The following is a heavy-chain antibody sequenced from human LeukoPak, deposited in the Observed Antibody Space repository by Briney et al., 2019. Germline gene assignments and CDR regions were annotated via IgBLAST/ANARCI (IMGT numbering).Heavy chain of an antibody. V-gene: IGHV3-7*01. CDR1: GFTFSSYG. Sequence: GGSLRLSCAASGFTFSSYGMSWVRQAPGKGLEWVANIKQDGSEKCYVDSVKGRFTISRDNAKNSLYLQMNSLRAEDTAVYYCARDWGIAVAGRGEKDYWGQGTLVTVSS. J-gene: IGHJ4*02. D-gene: IGHD6-19*01. CDR3: ARDWGIAVAGRGEKDY. CDR2: IKQDGSEK.